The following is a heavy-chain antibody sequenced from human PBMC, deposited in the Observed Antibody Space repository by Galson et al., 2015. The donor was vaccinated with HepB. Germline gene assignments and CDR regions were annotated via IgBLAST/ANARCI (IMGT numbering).Heavy chain of an antibody. CDR1: GFTFSSYA. CDR3: ARDHKWELRGPLDY. V-gene: IGHV3-30*04. CDR2: ISYDGSNK. J-gene: IGHJ4*02. D-gene: IGHD1-26*01. Sequence: SLRLSCAASGFTFSSYAMHWVRQAPGKGLEWVAVISYDGSNKYYADSVKGRFTISRDNSKNTLYLQMNSLRAEDTAVYYCARDHKWELRGPLDYWGQGTLVTVSS.